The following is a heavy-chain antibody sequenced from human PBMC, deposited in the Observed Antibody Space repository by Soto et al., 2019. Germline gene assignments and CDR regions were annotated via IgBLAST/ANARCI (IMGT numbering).Heavy chain of an antibody. CDR2: ISPNGNNQ. Sequence: GGSLRLSCAAPGFSFSIYALHWVRQAPGKGLEWVAVISPNGNNQYYADSVKGRFTISRDTSKSTLYLQMTSLRPEDTAVYYCASGAAYYYDTSRYWGQGTLVTVSS. CDR3: ASGAAYYYDTSRY. J-gene: IGHJ4*02. V-gene: IGHV3-30-3*01. CDR1: GFSFSIYA. D-gene: IGHD3-22*01.